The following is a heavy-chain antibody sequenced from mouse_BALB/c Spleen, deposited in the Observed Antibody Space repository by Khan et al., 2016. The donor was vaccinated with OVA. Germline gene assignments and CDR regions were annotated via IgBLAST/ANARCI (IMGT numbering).Heavy chain of an antibody. D-gene: IGHD4-1*01. CDR3: SRVGPNHANCAAWFAY. CDR1: GYTFTTYT. CDR2: INPSNGHT. J-gene: IGHJ3*01. Sequence: QVQLKQSGAELARPGASVKMSCKASGYTFTTYTMHWVKQRPGQGLEWIGYINPSNGHTNYNQKFRDKATLTVDKSSSTAYMQLSSLTSEDSAVSYCSRVGPNHANCAAWFAYWGQGTLVTVSA. V-gene: IGHV1-4*01.